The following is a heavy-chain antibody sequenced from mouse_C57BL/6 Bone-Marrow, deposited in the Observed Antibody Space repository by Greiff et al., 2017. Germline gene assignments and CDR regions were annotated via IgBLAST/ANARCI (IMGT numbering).Heavy chain of an antibody. CDR2: INPGSGGT. CDR3: ARYYYGSYFDY. Sequence: VQLQQSGAELVRPGTSVKVSCKASGYAFTNYLIEWVKQSPGQGLEWIGVINPGSGGTNYNEKFKGKATLTADKSSSTAYMQLSSLTSEDSAVYFCARYYYGSYFDYWGQGTTLTVSS. J-gene: IGHJ2*01. CDR1: GYAFTNYL. V-gene: IGHV1-54*01. D-gene: IGHD1-1*01.